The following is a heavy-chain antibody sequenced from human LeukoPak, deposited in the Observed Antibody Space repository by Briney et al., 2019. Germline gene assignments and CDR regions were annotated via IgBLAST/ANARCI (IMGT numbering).Heavy chain of an antibody. Sequence: GASVKVSCKVSGYTLTELSMHWVRQAPGKGLEWMGGFDPEDGETIYAQKFQGRVTRTEDTSTDTAYMELSSLRSEDTAVYYCAHSSGPNWFDPWGQGTLVTVSS. V-gene: IGHV1-24*01. CDR2: FDPEDGET. CDR1: GYTLTELS. CDR3: AHSSGPNWFDP. D-gene: IGHD6-19*01. J-gene: IGHJ5*02.